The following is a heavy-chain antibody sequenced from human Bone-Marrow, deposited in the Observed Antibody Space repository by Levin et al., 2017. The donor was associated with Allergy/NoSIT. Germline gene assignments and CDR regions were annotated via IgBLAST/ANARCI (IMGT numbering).Heavy chain of an antibody. V-gene: IGHV4-34*01. CDR3: ARGVLTGGTVTSKTFDY. D-gene: IGHD4-17*01. J-gene: IGHJ4*02. CDR1: GGSFSGYY. CDR2: INHSGST. Sequence: SSETLSFTCAVYGGSFSGYYWSWIRQPPGKGLEWIGEINHSGSTNYNPSLKSRVTISVDTSKNQFSLKLSSVTAADTAVYYCARGVLTGGTVTSKTFDYWGQGTLVTVSS.